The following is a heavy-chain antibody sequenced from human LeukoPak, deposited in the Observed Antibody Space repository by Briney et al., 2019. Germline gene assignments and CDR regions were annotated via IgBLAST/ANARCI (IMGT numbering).Heavy chain of an antibody. CDR3: AHSLIDDYGDYESPVGFDY. V-gene: IGHV2-5*02. CDR1: GFSLSTTGVG. Sequence: SGPTLVNPTQTLTLTCTFSGFSLSTTGVGVGWIRQPPGKALEWLAVIYWDDDKRYSPSLKSRLTITKDTSKNQVVLTMTNMDPVDTATYYCAHSLIDDYGDYESPVGFDYWGQGTLVTVSS. D-gene: IGHD4-17*01. J-gene: IGHJ4*02. CDR2: IYWDDDK.